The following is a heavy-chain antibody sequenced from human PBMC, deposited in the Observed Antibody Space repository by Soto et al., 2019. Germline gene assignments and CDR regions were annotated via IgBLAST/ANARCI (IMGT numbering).Heavy chain of an antibody. Sequence: SVKVSCKASGGTFSSYAISWVRPAPGQGLEWMGGIIPIFGTANYAQKFQGRVTITADESTSTAYMELSSLRSEDTAVYYCARARRLAYCGGDCYPPGWFDPWGQGTLVTVSS. V-gene: IGHV1-69*13. CDR1: GGTFSSYA. CDR2: IIPIFGTA. D-gene: IGHD2-21*02. CDR3: ARARRLAYCGGDCYPPGWFDP. J-gene: IGHJ5*02.